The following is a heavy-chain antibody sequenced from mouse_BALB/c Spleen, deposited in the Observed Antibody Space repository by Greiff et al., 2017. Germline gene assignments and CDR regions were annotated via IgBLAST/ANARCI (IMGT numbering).Heavy chain of an antibody. D-gene: IGHD2-1*01. J-gene: IGHJ4*01. CDR3: ARGHGTYYYAMDY. CDR2: ISSGSSTI. CDR1: GFTFSSFG. V-gene: IGHV5-17*02. Sequence: EVKLMESGGGLVQPGGSRKLSCAASGFTFSSFGMHWVRQAPEKGLEWVAYISSGSSTIYYADTVKGRFTISRDNPKNTLFLQMTSLRSEDTAMYYCARGHGTYYYAMDYWGQGTSVTVSS.